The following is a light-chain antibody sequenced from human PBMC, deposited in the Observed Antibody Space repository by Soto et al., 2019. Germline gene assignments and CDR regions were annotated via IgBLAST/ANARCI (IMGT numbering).Light chain of an antibody. V-gene: IGLV2-8*01. CDR3: SSYAGSNNYV. CDR2: EVS. CDR1: SGDVGGYNY. J-gene: IGLJ1*01. Sequence: QSALTQPPSASGSPGQSVTISCTATSGDVGGYNYVSWYQQHPGKVPKLMIYEVSKRPSGVPDRFSGSKSGNTASLTVSGLQAEDEADYYCSSYAGSNNYVFGTGTKLTVL.